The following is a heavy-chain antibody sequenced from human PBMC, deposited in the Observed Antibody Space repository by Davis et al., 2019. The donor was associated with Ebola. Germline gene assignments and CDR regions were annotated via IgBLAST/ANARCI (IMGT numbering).Heavy chain of an antibody. CDR2: INAGNGNT. CDR3: ARPSSGWGFDY. V-gene: IGHV1-3*01. J-gene: IGHJ4*02. D-gene: IGHD6-19*01. Sequence: AASVKVSCKASGYTFTSYAMHWVRQAPRQRLEWMGWINAGNGNTKYSQKFQGRVTITRDTSASTAYMELSSLRSEDTAVYYCARPSSGWGFDYWGQGTLVTVSS. CDR1: GYTFTSYA.